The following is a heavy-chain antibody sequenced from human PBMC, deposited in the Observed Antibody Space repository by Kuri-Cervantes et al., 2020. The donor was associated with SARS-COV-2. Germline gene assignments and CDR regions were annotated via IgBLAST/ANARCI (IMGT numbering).Heavy chain of an antibody. CDR1: GGSFSGYY. J-gene: IGHJ4*02. V-gene: IGHV4-34*01. CDR3: ARGRNYYDSSGYFYYFDY. CDR2: INHSGST. D-gene: IGHD3-22*01. Sequence: GSLRLSCAVYGGSFSGYYWSWIRQPPGKGLEWIGEINHSGSTNYNPSLKSRVTISVDTSKNQFSLKLSSVTAADTAVYYCARGRNYYDSSGYFYYFDYWGQGTLVT.